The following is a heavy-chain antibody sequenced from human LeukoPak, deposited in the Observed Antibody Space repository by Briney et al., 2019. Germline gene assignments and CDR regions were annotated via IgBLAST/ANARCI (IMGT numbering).Heavy chain of an antibody. CDR3: ARGRGGDYYGSGTFASWFDS. CDR2: INHSGST. V-gene: IGHV4-34*01. Sequence: KPSETLSLTCAVYGGSFSGYYWSWIRQPPGKGLEWIGEINHSGSTNYNPSLKSRVTISVDTSKNQFSVKLNSVAAADTAVYYCARGRGGDYYGSGTFASWFDSWGQGTLVTVSS. D-gene: IGHD3-10*01. CDR1: GGSFSGYY. J-gene: IGHJ5*01.